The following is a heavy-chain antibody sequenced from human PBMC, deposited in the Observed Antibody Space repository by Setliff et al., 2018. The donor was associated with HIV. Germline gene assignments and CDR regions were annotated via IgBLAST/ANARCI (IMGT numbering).Heavy chain of an antibody. CDR3: TRGRGIIGALVY. V-gene: IGHV1-69*13. Sequence: AASVKVSCKASGSTFTSYAINWVRQAPGQGLEWMGGIIPIFSTSNYAQRFQGRVTITADESTSTAYMELYNLRSEDKAMYYCTRGRGIIGALVYWGQGTRVTVSS. CDR2: IIPIFSTS. J-gene: IGHJ4*02. D-gene: IGHD2-21*01. CDR1: GSTFTSYA.